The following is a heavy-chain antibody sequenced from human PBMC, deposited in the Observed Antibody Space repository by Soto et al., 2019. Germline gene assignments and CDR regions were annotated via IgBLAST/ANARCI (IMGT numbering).Heavy chain of an antibody. CDR2: ISSSGSTI. V-gene: IGHV3-11*01. CDR3: ARDNSGGSCCSRFDP. D-gene: IGHD2-15*01. J-gene: IGHJ5*02. Sequence: PGGSLRLSCAASGFTFSDYYMSWIRQAPGKGLEWVSYISSSGSTIYYADSVKGRFTISRDNAKNPLYLQMNSLRAEDTAVYYCARDNSGGSCCSRFDPWGQGTLVTVSS. CDR1: GFTFSDYY.